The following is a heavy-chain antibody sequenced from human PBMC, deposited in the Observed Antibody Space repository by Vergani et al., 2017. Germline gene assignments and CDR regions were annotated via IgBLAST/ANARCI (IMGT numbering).Heavy chain of an antibody. Sequence: EVQLVESGGGLVQPGGSLRLSCAASGFTFSSYEMNWVRQAPGKGLEWVSYISSSGSTIYYADSVKGRFTISRDNAKNSLYLQMNSLRAEDTAVYYCARETDTAMVHQTTYYYYYYGMDVWGQGP. CDR1: GFTFSSYE. D-gene: IGHD5-18*01. J-gene: IGHJ6*02. V-gene: IGHV3-48*03. CDR3: ARETDTAMVHQTTYYYYYYGMDV. CDR2: ISSSGSTI.